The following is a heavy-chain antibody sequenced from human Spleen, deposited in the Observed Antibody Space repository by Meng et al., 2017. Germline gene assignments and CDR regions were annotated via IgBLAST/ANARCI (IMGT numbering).Heavy chain of an antibody. V-gene: IGHV3-30*04. CDR2: ISYDGSNK. CDR1: GFTFSSYA. D-gene: IGHD3/OR15-3a*01. Sequence: GESLKISCAASGFTFSSYAMHWVRQAPGKGLEWVAVISYDGSNKYYADSVKGRFTISRDNARDTLYLQMDSLRAEDTAVYYCARDLNWVVWDFWGQGTLVTVSS. J-gene: IGHJ4*02. CDR3: ARDLNWVVWDF.